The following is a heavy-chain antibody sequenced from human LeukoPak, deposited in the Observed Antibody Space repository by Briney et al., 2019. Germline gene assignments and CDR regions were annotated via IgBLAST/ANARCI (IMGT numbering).Heavy chain of an antibody. CDR1: GFTFSSYA. CDR2: ISGSGGST. Sequence: PGGSLRLSSAASGFTFSSYAMSWVRQAPGKGLEWVSAISGSGGSTYYADSVKGRFTISRDNSKNTLYLQMNSLRAEDTAVYYCARGVRDGYNWYYFDYWGQGTLVTVSS. J-gene: IGHJ4*02. CDR3: ARGVRDGYNWYYFDY. V-gene: IGHV3-23*01. D-gene: IGHD5-24*01.